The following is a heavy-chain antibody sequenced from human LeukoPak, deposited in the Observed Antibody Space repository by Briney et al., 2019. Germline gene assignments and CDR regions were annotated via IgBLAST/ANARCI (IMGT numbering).Heavy chain of an antibody. D-gene: IGHD4-23*01. CDR2: IYTSGST. J-gene: IGHJ5*02. V-gene: IGHV4-4*07. CDR1: GGSISGYY. CDR3: ARGAYGDNSLNWFDP. Sequence: PPETLSLTCTVSGGSISGYYWSWIRQPAGEGLEWIGRIYTSGSTDYHPSLKSRVTMSIDTSKNQFSLKLSSVTAADTAVYFCARGAYGDNSLNWFDPWGQGTLVTVSS.